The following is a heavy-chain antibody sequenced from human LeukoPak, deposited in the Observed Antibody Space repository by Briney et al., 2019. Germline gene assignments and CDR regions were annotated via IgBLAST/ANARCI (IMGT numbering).Heavy chain of an antibody. J-gene: IGHJ4*02. CDR3: AGEPVLRNSYTNYFDY. Sequence: SETLSLTCSVSGGSISTFYWSWIRQPAGKGLEWIGRIYTGGTTNYNPSFKSRVTISLDKSKNQFSLKLRSVTAADTAVYYCAGEPVLRNSYTNYFDYWDQGTLVTVSS. CDR2: IYTGGTT. V-gene: IGHV4-4*07. CDR1: GGSISTFY. D-gene: IGHD2-2*02.